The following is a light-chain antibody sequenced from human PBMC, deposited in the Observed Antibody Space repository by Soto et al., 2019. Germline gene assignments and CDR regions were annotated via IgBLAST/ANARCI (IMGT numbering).Light chain of an antibody. CDR3: QQYNNWPVT. J-gene: IGKJ1*01. V-gene: IGKV3-15*01. CDR1: QSVSSN. CDR2: GAS. Sequence: EIVMTQSPATLSVSPGERATLSCRASQSVSSNLAWYQQKPGQAPRLLIYGASTRATAIAARFSGSGSGTEFTLTISSLQSEDFAVYYCQQYNNWPVTFGQGTKVEI.